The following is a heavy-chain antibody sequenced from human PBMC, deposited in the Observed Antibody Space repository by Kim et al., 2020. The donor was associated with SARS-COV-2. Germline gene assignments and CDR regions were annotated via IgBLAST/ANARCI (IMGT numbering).Heavy chain of an antibody. CDR1: GGSISSYY. J-gene: IGHJ3*02. CDR3: ARRGAVDFDI. Sequence: SETLSLTCTVSGGSISSYYWSWIRQPPGKGLEWIGYIYYSGSTNYNPSLKSRVTISVDTSKNQFSLKLSSVTAADTAVYYCARRGAVDFDIWGQGTMVTVSS. V-gene: IGHV4-59*13. D-gene: IGHD6-19*01. CDR2: IYYSGST.